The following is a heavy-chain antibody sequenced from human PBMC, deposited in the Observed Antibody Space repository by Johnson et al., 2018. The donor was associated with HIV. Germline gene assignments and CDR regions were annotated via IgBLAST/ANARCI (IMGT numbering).Heavy chain of an antibody. CDR1: GFTFSSYA. Sequence: QVQLVESGGGVVQPGMSLRLSCAASGFTFSSYAMHWVRQAPGKGLEWVAVISYDGSNKHYVDSVKGRFTISRDNAKNSLYLQMNSLRAEDTAVYYCARDPELDYFDNRAFDIWGQGTMVTVSS. CDR3: ARDPELDYFDNRAFDI. D-gene: IGHD3-22*01. V-gene: IGHV3-30-3*01. J-gene: IGHJ3*02. CDR2: ISYDGSNK.